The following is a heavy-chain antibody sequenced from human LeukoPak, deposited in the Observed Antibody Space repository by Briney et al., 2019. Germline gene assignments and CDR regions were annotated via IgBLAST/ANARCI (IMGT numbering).Heavy chain of an antibody. CDR1: GFTFSSYT. CDR2: ITGSSDI. CDR3: ALDQLLSI. J-gene: IGHJ3*02. Sequence: PGGSLRLSCAASGFTFSSYTLNWVRQTPGKGLEWVSSITGSSDIYYADSVKGRFTISRDNSKNTLYLQMNSLRAEDTAVYYCALDQLLSIWGQGTMVTVSS. V-gene: IGHV3-21*04. D-gene: IGHD2-2*01.